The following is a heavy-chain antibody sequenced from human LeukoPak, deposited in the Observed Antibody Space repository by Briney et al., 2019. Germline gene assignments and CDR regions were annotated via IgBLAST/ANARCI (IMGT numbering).Heavy chain of an antibody. J-gene: IGHJ3*02. CDR2: INPSGGST. Sequence: ASVKVSCKASGYTFTSYYMHWVRQAPGQGLEWMGIINPSGGSTSYAQKFQGRVTMTRDMSTSTVYMELSSPRSEDTAVYYCARGSALRNAFDIWGQGTMVTVSS. D-gene: IGHD2-21*01. CDR3: ARGSALRNAFDI. CDR1: GYTFTSYY. V-gene: IGHV1-46*01.